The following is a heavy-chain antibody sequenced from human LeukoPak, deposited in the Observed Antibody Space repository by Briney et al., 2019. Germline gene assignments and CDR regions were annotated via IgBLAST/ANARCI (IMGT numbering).Heavy chain of an antibody. CDR2: TYYRSEWYS. V-gene: IGHV6-1*01. J-gene: IGHJ3*01. Sequence: SQTLSLTCAISGDSVSNKRATWIWIRQSPSRGLEYLGRTYYRSEWYSEYAVSVRSLFTINPDTSKNQFSLHLNSVTPEDTAVYYCARGPTLGAFDLWGPGTMVSV. CDR3: ARGPTLGAFDL. CDR1: GDSVSNKRAT. D-gene: IGHD2/OR15-2a*01.